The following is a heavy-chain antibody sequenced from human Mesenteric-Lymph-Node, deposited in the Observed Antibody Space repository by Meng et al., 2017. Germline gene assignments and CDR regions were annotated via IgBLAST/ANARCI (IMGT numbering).Heavy chain of an antibody. CDR2: ISSSGSTI. CDR1: GFTFSSYE. CDR3: ARDSVIAAAGNYYYYYGMDV. Sequence: GGSLRLSCAASGFTFSSYEMNWVRQAPGKGLEWVSYISSSGSTIYYADSVKGRFTISRDNAKNSLYLQMNSLRAEDTAVYYCARDSVIAAAGNYYYYYGMDVWGQGTTVTVSS. J-gene: IGHJ6*02. D-gene: IGHD6-13*01. V-gene: IGHV3-48*03.